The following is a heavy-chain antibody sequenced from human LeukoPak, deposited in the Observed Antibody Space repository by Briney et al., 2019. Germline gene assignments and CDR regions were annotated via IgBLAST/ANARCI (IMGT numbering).Heavy chain of an antibody. V-gene: IGHV3-30*04. CDR3: ARPYCGGDCYQAGFAY. CDR1: GFTFSSYA. Sequence: GRYLRLSCAASGFTFSSYAMHWVRQAPGKGLEWVAVISYDGSNKYYADSVKSRFTIATDNSKITLYLQMNRLRAEDTAVYYCARPYCGGDCYQAGFAYWGQGTLVTVSS. D-gene: IGHD2-21*02. CDR2: ISYDGSNK. J-gene: IGHJ4*02.